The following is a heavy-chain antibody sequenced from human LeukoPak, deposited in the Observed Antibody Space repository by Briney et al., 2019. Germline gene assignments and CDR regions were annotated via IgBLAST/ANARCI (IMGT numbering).Heavy chain of an antibody. J-gene: IGHJ4*02. CDR1: GFTFSSYG. Sequence: GGSLRLSCAASGFTFSSYGMHLVRQAPGKGLEWVAVISYDGSNKYYADSVKGRFTISRDNSKNTLYLQMNSLRAEDTAVYYCAKDLTGTTALWGQGTLVTVSS. CDR3: AKDLTGTTAL. V-gene: IGHV3-30*18. CDR2: ISYDGSNK. D-gene: IGHD1-7*01.